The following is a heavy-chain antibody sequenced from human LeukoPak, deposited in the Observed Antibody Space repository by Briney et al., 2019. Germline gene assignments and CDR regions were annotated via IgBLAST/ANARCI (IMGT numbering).Heavy chain of an antibody. J-gene: IGHJ4*02. V-gene: IGHV1-18*04. CDR3: ARRPSLGLRYFDY. D-gene: IGHD3-9*01. Sequence: XTSYGXSWVRQAPGQXLEWMGWISAYNGNTNYAQKLQGRVTMTTDTSTSTAYMELRSLRSDDTAVYYCARRPSLGLRYFDYWGQGTLVTVSS. CDR1: XTSYG. CDR2: ISAYNGNT.